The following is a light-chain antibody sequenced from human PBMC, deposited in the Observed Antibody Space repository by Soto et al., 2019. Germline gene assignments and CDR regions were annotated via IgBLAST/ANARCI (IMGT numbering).Light chain of an antibody. Sequence: DIQMTQSPSSLSASVGDRVTITCRASQSISSYLNWYQQKPGKAPKLLIYAASSLQSGDPSRFSGSGSGTDFTLTISSLQPEDFATDYCQESYSTPVTFGQGTKVVIK. CDR2: AAS. V-gene: IGKV1-39*01. CDR1: QSISSY. J-gene: IGKJ1*01. CDR3: QESYSTPVT.